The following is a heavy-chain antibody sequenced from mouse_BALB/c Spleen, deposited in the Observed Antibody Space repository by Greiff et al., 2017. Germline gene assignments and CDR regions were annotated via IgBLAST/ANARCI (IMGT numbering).Heavy chain of an antibody. CDR2: IYPGNGDT. D-gene: IGHD1-1*01. CDR1: GYTFTRYN. V-gene: IGHV1-12*01. Sequence: LQQPGAELVKPGASVKMSCKASGYTFTRYNMHWVKQTPGQGLEWIGAIYPGNGDTSYNQKFKGKATLTADKSSSTAYMQRSSLTSEDAAVYYCARETVYGMLYYAMDYWGQGTSVTVSS. CDR3: ARETVYGMLYYAMDY. J-gene: IGHJ4*01.